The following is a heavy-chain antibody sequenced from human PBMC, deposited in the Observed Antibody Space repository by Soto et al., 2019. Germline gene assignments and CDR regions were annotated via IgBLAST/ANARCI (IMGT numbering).Heavy chain of an antibody. CDR2: IYYSGST. V-gene: IGHV4-61*01. CDR1: GGSVSSGSYY. CDR3: ARDRGTGTQ. J-gene: IGHJ4*02. D-gene: IGHD1-1*01. Sequence: SETLSLTCTVSGGSVSSGSYYWSWIRQPPGKGLEWIGYIYYSGSTNYNPSLKSRVTISVDTSKNQFSLKLSSVTAADTAVYYCARDRGTGTQWGQGTLVTVS.